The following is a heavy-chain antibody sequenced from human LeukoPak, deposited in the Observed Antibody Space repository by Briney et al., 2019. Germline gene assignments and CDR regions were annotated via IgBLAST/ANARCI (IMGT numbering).Heavy chain of an antibody. CDR1: GFTFSSYS. CDR3: ARGIAVAGTAFDI. D-gene: IGHD6-19*01. Sequence: PGGSLRLSCAVSGFTFSSYSMNWVRQAPGKGLEWVSSISSSSSYIYYADSVKGRFTISRDNAKNSLYLQMNSLRAEDTAVYYCARGIAVAGTAFDIWGQGTMVTVSS. J-gene: IGHJ3*02. V-gene: IGHV3-21*01. CDR2: ISSSSSYI.